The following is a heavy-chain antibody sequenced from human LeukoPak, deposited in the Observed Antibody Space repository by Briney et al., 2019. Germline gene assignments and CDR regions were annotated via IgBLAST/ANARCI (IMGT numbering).Heavy chain of an antibody. CDR1: GFTFSSYA. CDR2: ISGSGGST. V-gene: IGHV3-23*01. D-gene: IGHD2-2*01. J-gene: IGHJ4*02. Sequence: GGSLRLSCAASGFTFSSYAVSWVRQAPGKGLGWVSVISGSGGSTHYADSVKGRFTISRDNSKNTLYLQMNSLRAEDTALYYCAKGRCSSTSCPYYFDYWGQGTLVTVSS. CDR3: AKGRCSSTSCPYYFDY.